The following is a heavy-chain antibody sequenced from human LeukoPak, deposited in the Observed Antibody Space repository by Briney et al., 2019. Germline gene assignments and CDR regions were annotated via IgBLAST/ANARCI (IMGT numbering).Heavy chain of an antibody. Sequence: GGSLRLSSAASGFTFSTFWMNWVRQAPGKGREWVANIKQDGREKYNMDSGKGRFTISRENAKNSLYLQMDSLRAEDTAVYYCAREVGICSGGSCYFRFDFWGQGTLVTVSS. J-gene: IGHJ4*02. CDR2: IKQDGREK. CDR3: AREVGICSGGSCYFRFDF. CDR1: GFTFSTFW. D-gene: IGHD2-15*01. V-gene: IGHV3-7*01.